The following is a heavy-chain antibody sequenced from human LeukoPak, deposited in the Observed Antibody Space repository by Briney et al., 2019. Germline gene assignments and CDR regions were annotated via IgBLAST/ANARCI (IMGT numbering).Heavy chain of an antibody. Sequence: ASVKVSCKASGYTFTRYGISWVRQAPGQGLEWMGWISAYNGNTNYAQKLQGRVTMTTDTSTSTAYMELRSLRSDDTAVYYCASVAYCSGGSCYSTDAFDIWGQGTMVTVSS. CDR1: GYTFTRYG. CDR3: ASVAYCSGGSCYSTDAFDI. D-gene: IGHD2-15*01. V-gene: IGHV1-18*01. CDR2: ISAYNGNT. J-gene: IGHJ3*02.